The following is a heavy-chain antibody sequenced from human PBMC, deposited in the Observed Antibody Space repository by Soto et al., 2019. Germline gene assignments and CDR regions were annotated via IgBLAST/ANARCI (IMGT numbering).Heavy chain of an antibody. CDR3: ARRASSSFYHFDF. CDR2: IDPSDSYV. D-gene: IGHD2-2*01. CDR1: GYSFTAYW. V-gene: IGHV5-10-1*01. J-gene: IGHJ4*02. Sequence: GESLKISCQASGYSFTAYWITWVRQMPGKGLEWMATIDPSDSYVDYSPSFRGHVTFSVDRSITTVYLQWNSLKASDSARYFCARRASSSFYHFDFWGQGALVAASS.